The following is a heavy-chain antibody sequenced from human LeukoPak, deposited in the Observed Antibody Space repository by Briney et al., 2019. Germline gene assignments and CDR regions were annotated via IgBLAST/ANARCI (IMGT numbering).Heavy chain of an antibody. D-gene: IGHD5-12*01. J-gene: IGHJ4*02. CDR1: GFTFSDYS. Sequence: GSLRLSRSASGFTFSDYSMSWVRQAPGKGLEWVSTISSNVNYIYYTDSVKGRFTISRDNAKNSLYLQMNSLRADDTAVYHCARDLRGYSADDSGYSGRGTLVTVSS. CDR3: ARDLRGYSADDSGY. CDR2: ISSNVNYI. V-gene: IGHV3-21*01.